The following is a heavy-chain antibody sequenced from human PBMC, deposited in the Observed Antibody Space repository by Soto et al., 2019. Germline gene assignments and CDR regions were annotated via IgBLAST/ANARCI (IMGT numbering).Heavy chain of an antibody. D-gene: IGHD6-19*01. CDR1: GFTIRGSE. J-gene: IGHJ6*02. CDR3: SSAVALYSHYGMDV. CDR2: IRSKSNSYAT. Sequence: VQLVESGGGLVQPGGSLKLSCAASGFTIRGSEMHWVRQASGKGLEWVGRIRSKSNSYATAYSASVEGRFTISRDDSKDTAYLQMNSLKTEDTAVYYCSSAVALYSHYGMDVWGQGTTVTVSS. V-gene: IGHV3-73*02.